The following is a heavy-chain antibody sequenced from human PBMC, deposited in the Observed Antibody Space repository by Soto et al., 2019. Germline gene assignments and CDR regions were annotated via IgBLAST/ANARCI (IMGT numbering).Heavy chain of an antibody. CDR1: GGSFSGYY. CDR2: INHSGST. J-gene: IGHJ5*02. D-gene: IGHD6-13*01. CDR3: TRDASRDSSARGWFDP. Sequence: ASETLSLTCAVYGGSFSGYYWSWIRQPPGKGLEWIGEINHSGSTNYNPSLKSRVTISVDTSKNQFSLKLSSVTAADTAVYYCTRDASRDSSARGWFDPWGPGTLVTVSS. V-gene: IGHV4-34*01.